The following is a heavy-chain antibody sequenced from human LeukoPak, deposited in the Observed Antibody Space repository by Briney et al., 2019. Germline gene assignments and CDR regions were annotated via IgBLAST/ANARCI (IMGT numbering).Heavy chain of an antibody. CDR3: AKGIMITFGGVIDDAFDI. V-gene: IGHV3-23*01. D-gene: IGHD3-16*01. CDR1: GFTFSSYA. J-gene: IGHJ3*02. CDR2: ISGSGGST. Sequence: GGSLRLSCAASGFTFSSYAMSWVRQAPGKGLEWVSAISGSGGSTYYADSVKGRFTISRDNSKNTLYLQMNCLRAEDTAVYYCAKGIMITFGGVIDDAFDIWGQGTMVTVSS.